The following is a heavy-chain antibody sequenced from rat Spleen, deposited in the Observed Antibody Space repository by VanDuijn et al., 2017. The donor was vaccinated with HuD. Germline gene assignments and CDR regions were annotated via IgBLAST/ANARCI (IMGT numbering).Heavy chain of an antibody. Sequence: EVQLVESGGGLVQPGRSMKLSCAASGFTFINYGMAWVLQAPTTGLEWIASISYDGNTTYYRDSVKGRFTISRDSAKSTIYLQMASLRSEDTATYYCAKEGLYSSLDYWGQGVMVTVSS. CDR3: AKEGLYSSLDY. V-gene: IGHV5-20*01. J-gene: IGHJ2*01. CDR1: GFTFINYG. D-gene: IGHD1-2*01. CDR2: ISYDGNTT.